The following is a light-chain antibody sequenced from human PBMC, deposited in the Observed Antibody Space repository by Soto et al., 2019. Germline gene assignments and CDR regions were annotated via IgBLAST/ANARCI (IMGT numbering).Light chain of an antibody. CDR2: EVS. V-gene: IGLV2-8*01. J-gene: IGLJ2*01. CDR1: SSDVGGYNY. CDR3: SSYAGSKNYVV. Sequence: QSVLTQPPSASGSPGQSVTISCTGTSSDVGGYNYVSWYQHHPGKAPKLMIFEVSKRSSGVPGRFSGSKSGNTASLTVSGLQVEDEADYYCSSYAGSKNYVVFGGGTKLTVL.